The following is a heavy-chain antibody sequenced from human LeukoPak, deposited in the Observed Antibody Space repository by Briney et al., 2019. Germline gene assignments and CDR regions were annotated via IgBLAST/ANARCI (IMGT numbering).Heavy chain of an antibody. Sequence: PGGSLRLSCAASGFTFSSYWMSWVRQAPGKGLEWVANIKQDGSEKYYVDSVKGRFTISRDNAKNSLYLQMNSLRAEDTALYYCAKSPGGATLNYFDYWGQGTLVTVSS. D-gene: IGHD1-26*01. J-gene: IGHJ4*02. CDR3: AKSPGGATLNYFDY. CDR1: GFTFSSYW. V-gene: IGHV3-7*03. CDR2: IKQDGSEK.